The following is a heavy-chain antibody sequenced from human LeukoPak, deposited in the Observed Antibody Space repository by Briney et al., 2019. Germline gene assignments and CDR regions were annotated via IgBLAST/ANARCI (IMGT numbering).Heavy chain of an antibody. CDR2: INLSGGST. J-gene: IGHJ4*02. CDR1: GYTFTSYH. V-gene: IGHV1-46*01. D-gene: IGHD5-18*01. Sequence: ASVKVSCKASGYTFTSYHMHWVRQAPGQGLEWMGKINLSGGSTTYAQKFQGRVTMTRDTSTSTVYMELSSLRSEDTAVYYCARELAAMVSGIYYFDYWGQGTLVTVSS. CDR3: ARELAAMVSGIYYFDY.